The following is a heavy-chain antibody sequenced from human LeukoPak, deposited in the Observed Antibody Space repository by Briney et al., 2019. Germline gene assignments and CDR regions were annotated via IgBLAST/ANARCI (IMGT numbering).Heavy chain of an antibody. Sequence: GGSLRLSCAASGFTFSSYAMSWVRQAPGRGLEWVSAISGSGGSTYYADSVKGRFTISRDNSKNTLYLQMNSLRAEDTAVYYCAKPSGYSYGYSDWGQGTLVTVSS. D-gene: IGHD5-18*01. V-gene: IGHV3-23*01. CDR3: AKPSGYSYGYSD. J-gene: IGHJ4*02. CDR1: GFTFSSYA. CDR2: ISGSGGST.